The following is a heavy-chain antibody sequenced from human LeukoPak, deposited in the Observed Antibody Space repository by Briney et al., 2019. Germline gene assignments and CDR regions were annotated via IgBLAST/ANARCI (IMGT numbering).Heavy chain of an antibody. Sequence: PSETLSLTCTVSSGSISSSSYYWGWIRQPPGKGLEWIASIYYSGSTYYNPSLKSRVTISVDTSKNQFSLKLSSVTAADTAVYYCARSERDYYGSGKVSLVNWFGPWGQGTLVTVSS. J-gene: IGHJ5*02. CDR3: ARSERDYYGSGKVSLVNWFGP. V-gene: IGHV4-39*01. D-gene: IGHD3-10*01. CDR2: IYYSGST. CDR1: SGSISSSSYY.